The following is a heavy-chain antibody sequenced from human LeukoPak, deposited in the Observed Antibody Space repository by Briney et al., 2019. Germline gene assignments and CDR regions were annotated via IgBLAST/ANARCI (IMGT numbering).Heavy chain of an antibody. CDR3: ARVGTTVKGFDYYYFYYMDV. CDR2: ITSSSSYI. CDR1: GFTFSSYS. Sequence: GGSLRLSCAASGFTFSSYSMNWVRQAPGKGLEWVSSITSSSSYIYYADSLKGRFTISRDNAKNSLYLQMNSLRAEDPAVYYCARVGTTVKGFDYYYFYYMDVWGKGTTVTVSS. J-gene: IGHJ6*03. D-gene: IGHD4-11*01. V-gene: IGHV3-21*01.